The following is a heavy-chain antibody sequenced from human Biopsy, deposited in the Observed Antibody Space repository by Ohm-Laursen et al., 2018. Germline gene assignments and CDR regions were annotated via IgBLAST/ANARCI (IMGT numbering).Heavy chain of an antibody. D-gene: IGHD3-22*01. J-gene: IGHJ2*01. CDR3: ARDRGYYSDRTVPGYFDL. CDR2: VYYTGST. Sequence: SDTLSLTCPVSGDSISSYYWSWIRQPPGEGLQWIGYVYYTGSTDYNSSLQSRVTISVDTSKNHFSLRLRSVTPADTAIYYCARDRGYYSDRTVPGYFDLWGRGTLVTVSS. CDR1: GDSISSYY. V-gene: IGHV4-59*01.